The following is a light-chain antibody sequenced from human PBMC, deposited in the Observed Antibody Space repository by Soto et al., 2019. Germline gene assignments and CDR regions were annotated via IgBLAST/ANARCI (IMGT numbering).Light chain of an antibody. CDR2: AVS. J-gene: IGKJ5*01. CDR1: QSTTTY. V-gene: IGKV1-39*01. Sequence: DIQMTQSPSSLSAPVGDRVTITCRANQSTTTYLNWYQQKPGKAPKLLMYAVSILQSGVPSRFSGSGSGTDFTLTISSLQPEDFATYYCQQSYSIPVTFGQGTRLEIK. CDR3: QQSYSIPVT.